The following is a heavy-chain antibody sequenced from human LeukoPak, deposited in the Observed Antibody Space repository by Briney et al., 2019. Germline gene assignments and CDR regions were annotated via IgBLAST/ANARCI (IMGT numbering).Heavy chain of an antibody. CDR1: GFTSSRYA. CDR3: ASGDTTGYSGDAFNI. V-gene: IGHV3-33*07. CDR2: IWYDGSNK. Sequence: GGSLRLSCAASGFTSSRYAMTWVRQAPGKGLEWVAIIWYDGSNKYYADSVKGRFTISRDTSKNTLYLQMDSLRAEDTAVYYCASGDTTGYSGDAFNIWGQGTMVTVSS. D-gene: IGHD3-22*01. J-gene: IGHJ3*02.